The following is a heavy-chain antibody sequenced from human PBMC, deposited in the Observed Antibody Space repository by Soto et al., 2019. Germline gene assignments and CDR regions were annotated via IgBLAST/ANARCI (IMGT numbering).Heavy chain of an antibody. V-gene: IGHV3-21*01. J-gene: IGHJ6*02. CDR3: ARAQTYYYDSSPYYYGMDV. D-gene: IGHD3-22*01. CDR2: ISSSSSYI. Sequence: GGSLRLSCAASGFTFSSYSMNWVRQAPGKGLEWVSSISSSSSYIYYADSVKGRFTISRDNAENSLYLQMNSLRAEDTAVYYCARAQTYYYDSSPYYYGMDVWGQGTTVTVSS. CDR1: GFTFSSYS.